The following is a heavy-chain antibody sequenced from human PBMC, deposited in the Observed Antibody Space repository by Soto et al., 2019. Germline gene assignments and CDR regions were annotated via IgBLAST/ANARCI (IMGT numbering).Heavy chain of an antibody. V-gene: IGHV3-23*01. CDR2: ISGSGGST. CDR1: GFTFSSYA. J-gene: IGHJ3*02. D-gene: IGHD1-7*01. CDR3: AKGNSWSPALVLDI. Sequence: EVQLLESGGGLVQPGGSLRLSCAASGFTFSSYAMNWVRQAPGKGLEWVSAISGSGGSTYYADSVKGRFTISRDSSKNTLYLQMNSLRAEDSAVYYCAKGNSWSPALVLDIWGQGTMVTVSS.